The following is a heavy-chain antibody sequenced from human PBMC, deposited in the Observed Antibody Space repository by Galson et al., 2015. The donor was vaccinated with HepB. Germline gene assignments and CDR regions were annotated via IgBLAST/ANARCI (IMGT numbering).Heavy chain of an antibody. J-gene: IGHJ4*02. CDR2: IRSGGST. CDR3: VRVVYSSGWYFDY. Sequence: SLRLSCAVSGFSVTNNYMNWVRQAPGKGLEWVSIIRSGGSTYYADAVKGRFTISRDNSKDTLYLQMNSLRAEDTAVYYCVRVVYSSGWYFDYWGQGTLVTVSS. CDR1: GFSVTNNY. V-gene: IGHV3-66*01. D-gene: IGHD6-25*01.